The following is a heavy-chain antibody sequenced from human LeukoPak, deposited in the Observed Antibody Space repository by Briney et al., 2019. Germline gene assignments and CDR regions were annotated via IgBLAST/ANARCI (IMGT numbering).Heavy chain of an antibody. CDR3: ARGAYNSGGTLEI. J-gene: IGHJ4*02. CDR2: ISTSGNYI. CDR1: GFTFSIYS. D-gene: IGHD5-12*01. V-gene: IGHV3-21*01. Sequence: TGGSLRLSCAASGFTFSIYSMNWVRQAPGKGLEWVSYISTSGNYIYYSDSVKGRFTISRDNAKNSLYLQMHSLRADDTAVYYCARGAYNSGGTLEIWGQGTLVTVSS.